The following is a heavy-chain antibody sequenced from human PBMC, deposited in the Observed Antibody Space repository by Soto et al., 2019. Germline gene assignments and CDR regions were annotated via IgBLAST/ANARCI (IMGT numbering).Heavy chain of an antibody. CDR1: GFTFSGFD. D-gene: IGHD6-13*01. CDR3: AKSQEIGTHFFDS. V-gene: IGHV3-13*01. J-gene: IGHJ4*02. CDR2: IGTAGDT. Sequence: LRLSCEASGFTFSGFDMHWVRQPTGKGLEWVSSIGTAGDTYYAVSVKGRFTISRDNAKNSLSLQMNSLRAGDMAVYFCAKSQEIGTHFFDSWGQGTQVTVSS.